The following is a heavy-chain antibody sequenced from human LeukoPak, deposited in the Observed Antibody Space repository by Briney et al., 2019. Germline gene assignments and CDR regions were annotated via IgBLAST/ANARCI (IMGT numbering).Heavy chain of an antibody. CDR2: INPSGGST. Sequence: VSVKVSCKASGYTFTSYYMHWVRQAPGQGLEWMGIINPSGGSTSYAQKFQGRVTMTRDTSTSTVYMELSSLRSEDTAVYYCARVSQAYSSSPHFDYWGQGTLVTVSS. D-gene: IGHD6-6*01. CDR1: GYTFTSYY. J-gene: IGHJ4*02. V-gene: IGHV1-46*01. CDR3: ARVSQAYSSSPHFDY.